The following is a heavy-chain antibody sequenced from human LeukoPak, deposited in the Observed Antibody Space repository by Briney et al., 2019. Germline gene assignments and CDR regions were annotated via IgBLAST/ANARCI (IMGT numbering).Heavy chain of an antibody. CDR3: ARDYGGNYESGGAFDY. D-gene: IGHD4-23*01. Sequence: GGSLRLSCAASGFTFSSYGMHWVRQAPGKRLEWVAFIRYDGSNKYYADSVKGRFTISRDNAKNSLYLQMNSLRAEDTAVYYCARDYGGNYESGGAFDYWGQGTLVTVSS. V-gene: IGHV3-30*02. CDR1: GFTFSSYG. CDR2: IRYDGSNK. J-gene: IGHJ4*02.